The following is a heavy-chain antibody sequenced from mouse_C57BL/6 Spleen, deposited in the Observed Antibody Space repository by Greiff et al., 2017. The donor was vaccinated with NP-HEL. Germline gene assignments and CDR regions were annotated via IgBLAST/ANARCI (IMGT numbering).Heavy chain of an antibody. CDR1: GFTFSSYA. CDR3: ARSYDGYYLAWFAY. V-gene: IGHV5-4*03. CDR2: ISDGGSYT. J-gene: IGHJ3*01. D-gene: IGHD2-3*01. Sequence: EVKLVESGGGLVKPGGSLKLSCAASGFTFSSYAMSWVRQTPEKRLEWVATISDGGSYTYYPDNVKGRFTISRDNAKNNLYLQMSQLKSEDTAMYYCARSYDGYYLAWFAYWGQGTLVTVSA.